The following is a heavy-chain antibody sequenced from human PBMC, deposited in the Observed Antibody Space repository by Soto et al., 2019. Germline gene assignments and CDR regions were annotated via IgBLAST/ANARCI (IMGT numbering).Heavy chain of an antibody. V-gene: IGHV3-23*01. CDR2: ISGGGYTA. J-gene: IGHJ4*02. Sequence: EVQLLESGGGLVRPGGSLTISCVVSGLSSRSHAMYWVRQAPGRGLEWVAGISGGGYTAYYPDSVRGRFIISRDNSKNTVYLQIDNLRLDDTAVYYCAKAQGVATTKSNFDYWGQGTLVTVAS. CDR3: AKAQGVATTKSNFDY. D-gene: IGHD5-12*01. CDR1: GLSSRSHA.